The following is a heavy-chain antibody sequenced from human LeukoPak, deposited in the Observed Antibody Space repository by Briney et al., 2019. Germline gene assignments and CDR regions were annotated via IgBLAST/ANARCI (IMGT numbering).Heavy chain of an antibody. V-gene: IGHV4-4*07. CDR1: GGSISSYY. CDR3: ARDSEYSSSSAEYYFDY. J-gene: IGHJ4*02. Sequence: SETLSLTCTVSGGSISSYYWSWIRQPAGKGLEWIGRTYTSGSTNYNPSLKSRVTMSVDTSKNQFSLKLSSVTAADTAVYYCARDSEYSSSSAEYYFDYWGQGTLVTVSS. CDR2: TYTSGST. D-gene: IGHD6-6*01.